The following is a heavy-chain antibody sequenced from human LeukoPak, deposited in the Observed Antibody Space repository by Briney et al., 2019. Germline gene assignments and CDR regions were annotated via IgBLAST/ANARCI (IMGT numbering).Heavy chain of an antibody. Sequence: PSETLSLTCTVSGGSISSYYWSWIRQPPGKGLEWIGYIYYSGSTNYNPSLKSRVTISVDTSKNQFSLKLSSVTAADTAVYYCARRATTGAPYYFDYWGQGTLVTVSS. CDR2: IYYSGST. D-gene: IGHD1-1*01. CDR1: GGSISSYY. CDR3: ARRATTGAPYYFDY. V-gene: IGHV4-59*08. J-gene: IGHJ4*02.